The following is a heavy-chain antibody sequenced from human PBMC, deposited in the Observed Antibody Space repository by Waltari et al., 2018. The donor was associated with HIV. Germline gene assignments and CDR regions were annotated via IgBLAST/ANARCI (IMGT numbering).Heavy chain of an antibody. CDR3: ARDKGYCSGGSCRGWFDP. CDR2: IYTSGST. CDR1: GGSISSYY. V-gene: IGHV4-4*07. D-gene: IGHD2-15*01. Sequence: QVQLQESGPGLVKPSETLSLTCIVSGGSISSYYWSWIRQPAGKGLEWIGRIYTSGSTNYNPPLKSRVTMSADTSKNQFSLKLSSVTAADTAVYYCARDKGYCSGGSCRGWFDPWGQGTLVTVSS. J-gene: IGHJ5*02.